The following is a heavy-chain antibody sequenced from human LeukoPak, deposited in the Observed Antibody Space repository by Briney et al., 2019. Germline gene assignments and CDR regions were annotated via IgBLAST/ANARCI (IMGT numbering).Heavy chain of an antibody. J-gene: IGHJ4*02. D-gene: IGHD5-18*01. CDR2: IKQDGCEK. CDR1: GFTFSSYW. V-gene: IGHV3-7*01. CDR3: ARDHSKRGYSYGQY. Sequence: GGTLTLSCAASGFTFSSYWMSWVRQAPGKGLEWVANIKQDGCEKYYVDSVKGRFTISRDNAKNSLYLQMNSLRPEDTAVYYCARDHSKRGYSYGQYWGQGTLVTVSS.